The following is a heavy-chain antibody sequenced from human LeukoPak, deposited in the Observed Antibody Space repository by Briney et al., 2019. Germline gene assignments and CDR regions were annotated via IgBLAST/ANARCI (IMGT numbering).Heavy chain of an antibody. CDR3: AKISGYFDY. V-gene: IGHV3-23*01. J-gene: IGHJ4*02. D-gene: IGHD3-10*01. CDR2: ITDSGGST. CDR1: GFTFSSYW. Sequence: PGGSLRLSCAASGFTFSSYWMSWVRQAPGRGLEWVSAITDSGGSTYYADSVKGRFTISRDNSKNTLFLQMTSLRAEDTALYYCAKISGYFDYWGRGTLVTVSS.